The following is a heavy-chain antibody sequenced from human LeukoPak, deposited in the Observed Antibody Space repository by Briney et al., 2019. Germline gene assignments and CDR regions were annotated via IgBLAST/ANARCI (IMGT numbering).Heavy chain of an antibody. D-gene: IGHD6-6*01. J-gene: IGHJ6*03. V-gene: IGHV3-21*01. CDR1: GFTFSSYS. Sequence: GGSLRLSCAASGFTFSSYSMNWVRQAPGKGLEWVSSISSSSSYIYYADSVKGRFTISRDNAKNSLYLQMNSLRAEDTAVYYCARERPRVSELGYMDVWGKGTTVTVSS. CDR2: ISSSSSYI. CDR3: ARERPRVSELGYMDV.